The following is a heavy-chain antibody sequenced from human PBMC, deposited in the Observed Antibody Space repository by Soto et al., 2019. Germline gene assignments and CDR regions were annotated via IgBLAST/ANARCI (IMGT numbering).Heavy chain of an antibody. Sequence: GXSVKVSCKASGYPFTSYGIIWVRQAPGQGLEWMGWISAYNGNTNYAQKLQGRVTMTTDTSTSTAYMELRSLRSDDTAVYYCAREPYYYDSSGPHDYYYGMDVWGQGTTVTVSS. J-gene: IGHJ6*02. CDR1: GYPFTSYG. CDR3: AREPYYYDSSGPHDYYYGMDV. D-gene: IGHD3-22*01. V-gene: IGHV1-18*04. CDR2: ISAYNGNT.